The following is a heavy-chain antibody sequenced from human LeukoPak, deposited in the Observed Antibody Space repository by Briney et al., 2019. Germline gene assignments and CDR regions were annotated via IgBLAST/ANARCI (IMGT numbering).Heavy chain of an antibody. CDR3: ARERGIRDAFDF. J-gene: IGHJ3*01. CDR2: ISVGNGDS. Sequence: GASVKVSCKTSGYTFTEYYIHWVRQAPGQSLEWMGWISVGNGDSKCSQEFQGRGTLTRDTSATTAYLEVSSLRPEDMAVYYCARERGIRDAFDFWGQGTMVTVSS. V-gene: IGHV1-3*03. CDR1: GYTFTEYY. D-gene: IGHD1-14*01.